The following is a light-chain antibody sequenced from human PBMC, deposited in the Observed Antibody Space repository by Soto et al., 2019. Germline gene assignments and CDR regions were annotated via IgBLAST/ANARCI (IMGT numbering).Light chain of an antibody. Sequence: QSVLTQPGSVSGPPGQSITISWTGTSSDIGAYKYVSWYQQHPGRAPKLMIYEVIHRPSGVSSRFSGSKSGKTASLSISGLQADDEADYYCSSYTSSRTLVFGGGTKVTVL. CDR3: SSYTSSRTLV. CDR2: EVI. J-gene: IGLJ2*01. CDR1: SSDIGAYKY. V-gene: IGLV2-14*01.